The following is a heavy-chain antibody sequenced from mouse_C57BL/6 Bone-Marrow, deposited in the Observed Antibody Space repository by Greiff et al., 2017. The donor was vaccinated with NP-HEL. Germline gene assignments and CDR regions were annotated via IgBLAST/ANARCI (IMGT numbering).Heavy chain of an antibody. D-gene: IGHD1-1*01. V-gene: IGHV1-81*01. CDR2: IYPRSGNT. J-gene: IGHJ1*03. CDR1: GYTFTSYG. CDR3: ERQGGYGSSYWYFDV. Sequence: QVQLQQSGAELARPGASVKLSCKASGYTFTSYGISWVKQRTGQGLEWIGEIYPRSGNTYYNEKFKGKATLTADKSSSTAYMELRSLTSEDSAVYFCERQGGYGSSYWYFDVWGTGTTVTVSS.